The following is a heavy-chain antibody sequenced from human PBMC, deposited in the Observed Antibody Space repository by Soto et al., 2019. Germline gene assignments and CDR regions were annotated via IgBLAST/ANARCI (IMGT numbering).Heavy chain of an antibody. J-gene: IGHJ4*02. CDR2: ISFEGSYK. Sequence: QVQLVESGGGVVQPGRSLRLSCAASGFAIRSNAIHWVRQAPGKGLEWVAVISFEGSYKYYADSVKGRFTVSRDNSKNTVSIQMDSLAGEDSALYYCVRAAGIAAAGSSQGVLWGQGTLVTVSS. D-gene: IGHD6-13*01. CDR1: GFAIRSNA. V-gene: IGHV3-30*04. CDR3: VRAAGIAAAGSSQGVL.